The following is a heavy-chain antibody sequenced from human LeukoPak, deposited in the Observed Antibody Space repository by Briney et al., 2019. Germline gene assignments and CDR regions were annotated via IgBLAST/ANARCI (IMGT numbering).Heavy chain of an antibody. D-gene: IGHD3-9*01. Sequence: GGSLRLSCAASGLTFNNYDMHWVRQTTGKGLEWVSGIGTAGDTYYPGSAKGRFTISRENAKNSLYLQMNSLRAGDTAVYFCARGRYYDILTGYLPDAFDIWGQGTMVTVSS. CDR3: ARGRYYDILTGYLPDAFDI. CDR2: IGTAGDT. V-gene: IGHV3-13*04. J-gene: IGHJ3*02. CDR1: GLTFNNYD.